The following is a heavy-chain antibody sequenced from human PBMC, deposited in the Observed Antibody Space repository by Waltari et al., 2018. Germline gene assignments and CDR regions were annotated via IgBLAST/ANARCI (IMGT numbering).Heavy chain of an antibody. D-gene: IGHD5-12*01. V-gene: IGHV1-46*01. CDR3: ARDPGTSGYVRDAFDI. Sequence: QVQLVQSGTEVKKPGASVKVSCKASGYPFTAYYMHWVRPAPGQGLEWMGKINPSGDNTTYAQKFPGRVTMTRDTSTTTVYMELSRLRSEDTAVYYCARDPGTSGYVRDAFDIWGQGTVVTVSS. CDR1: GYPFTAYY. J-gene: IGHJ3*02. CDR2: INPSGDNT.